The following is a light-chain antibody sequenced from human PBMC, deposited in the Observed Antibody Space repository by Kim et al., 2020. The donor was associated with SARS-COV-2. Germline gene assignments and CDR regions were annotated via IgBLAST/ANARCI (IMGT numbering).Light chain of an antibody. CDR1: QSVSRY. Sequence: EIVMTQSPATLSVSPGERATLSCRASQSVSRYLAWYQQKPGQAPRLLIYGASTRATGIPARFSGSGSGTEFTLTISSLQSEDFALYYCQQYANWATLGRETKVDIK. V-gene: IGKV3-15*01. CDR2: GAS. J-gene: IGKJ1*01. CDR3: QQYANWAT.